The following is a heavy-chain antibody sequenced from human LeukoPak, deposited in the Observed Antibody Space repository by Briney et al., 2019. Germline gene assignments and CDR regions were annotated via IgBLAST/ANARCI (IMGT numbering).Heavy chain of an antibody. Sequence: GGSLRLSCAASGFTFSDHHMGWVRQAPGKGLEWVGRIKSKTDGGTTDYAAPVKGRFTISRDDSKNTLYLQMSSLKTEDTAVYYCTTEPYDSSGYYYPYDAFDIWGQGTMVTVSS. V-gene: IGHV3-15*01. CDR3: TTEPYDSSGYYYPYDAFDI. D-gene: IGHD3-22*01. CDR2: IKSKTDGGTT. CDR1: GFTFSDHH. J-gene: IGHJ3*02.